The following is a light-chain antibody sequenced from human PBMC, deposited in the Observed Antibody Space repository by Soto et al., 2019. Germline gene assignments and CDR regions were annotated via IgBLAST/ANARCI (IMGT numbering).Light chain of an antibody. V-gene: IGKV4-1*01. CDR1: QSVLYSSNNKNY. CDR3: QQYYNTPWT. CDR2: WAS. Sequence: DIVMTQSPDSLAVSLGERATINCKSSQSVLYSSNNKNYLAWYQQKPGQPPNLLIYWASTRESGVPNRFSGSGSGTNFTLTISSLQAEDVAVYYCQQYYNTPWTFGQGTKVESK. J-gene: IGKJ1*01.